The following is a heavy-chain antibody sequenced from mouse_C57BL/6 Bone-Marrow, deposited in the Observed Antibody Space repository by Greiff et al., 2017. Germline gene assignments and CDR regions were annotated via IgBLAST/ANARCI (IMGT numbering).Heavy chain of an antibody. D-gene: IGHD2-4*01. CDR3: ARSYDYDDYTMDY. Sequence: QVQLQQPGAELVKPGASVKLSCKASGYTFTYYWMHWVKQRPGQGLEWIGMMHPNGGSPDYNEKFKSEATLSVDKSSRTASMELSSLTSEDSAVYYCARSYDYDDYTMDYWGQGTSVTVSS. CDR1: GYTFTYYW. CDR2: MHPNGGSP. V-gene: IGHV1-64*01. J-gene: IGHJ4*01.